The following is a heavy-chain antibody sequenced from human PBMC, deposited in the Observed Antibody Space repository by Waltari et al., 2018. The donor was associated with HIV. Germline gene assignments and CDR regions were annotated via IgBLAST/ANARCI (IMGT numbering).Heavy chain of an antibody. D-gene: IGHD1-1*01. J-gene: IGHJ4*02. CDR1: VESLRNYY. CDR2: ISHTGIT. CDR3: ARGGTGFAYIRGSLVPRHLDY. Sequence: QVQLRQWGAGLLKPSETLSLTCAVYVESLRNYYWTWIRQAPGKGPAWIGEISHTGITDYNPSLQNRVAISIDTSKNQFSLNLTSVTAADNGTYFCARGGTGFAYIRGSLVPRHLDYWGQGTPVTVSS. V-gene: IGHV4-34*02.